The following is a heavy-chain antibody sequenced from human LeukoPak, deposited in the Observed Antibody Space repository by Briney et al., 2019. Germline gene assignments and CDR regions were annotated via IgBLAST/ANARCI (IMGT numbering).Heavy chain of an antibody. D-gene: IGHD6-13*01. CDR3: ARDGIAAAGTGYYGMDV. V-gene: IGHV3-23*01. CDR2: ISGSGGST. Sequence: PGGSLRLSCAASGFTFSSYAMSWVRQAPGKGLEWVSGISGSGGSTYYADSVKGRFTISRDNSKNTLYLQMNSLRAEDTAVYYCARDGIAAAGTGYYGMDVWGQGTTVTVSS. CDR1: GFTFSSYA. J-gene: IGHJ6*02.